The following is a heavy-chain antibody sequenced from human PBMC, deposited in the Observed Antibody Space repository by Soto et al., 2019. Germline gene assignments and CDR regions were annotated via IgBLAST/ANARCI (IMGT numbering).Heavy chain of an antibody. CDR3: AGGVLSGSYYNWFDP. CDR1: GYTFTGYY. J-gene: IGHJ5*02. CDR2: INPDSGGT. V-gene: IGHV1-2*02. Sequence: GPVKVSCKASGYTFTGYYMHWVRQAPGQGLEWMGWINPDSGGTDYAQKFQGRVTMTGDTSITTAYMELSRLRSDDTAVYYCAGGVLSGSYYNWFDPWGQGTLVTVSS. D-gene: IGHD1-26*01.